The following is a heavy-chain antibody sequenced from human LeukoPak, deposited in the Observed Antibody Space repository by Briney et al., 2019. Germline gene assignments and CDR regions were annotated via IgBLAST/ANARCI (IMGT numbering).Heavy chain of an antibody. V-gene: IGHV4-34*01. Sequence: SETLSLTCAVYGGTFGGYYWTWVRQPPGERPEWIGEINHFGNTNYNSSLKSRVTISVDTSKHQFSLKLHSVTAADTAVYYCARGPRSSLDYWGQGTLVTVSS. CDR3: ARGPRSSLDY. CDR1: GGTFGGYY. D-gene: IGHD1-26*01. J-gene: IGHJ4*02. CDR2: INHFGNT.